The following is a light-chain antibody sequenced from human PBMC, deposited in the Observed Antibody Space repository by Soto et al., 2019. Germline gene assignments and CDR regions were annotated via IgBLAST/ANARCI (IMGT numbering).Light chain of an antibody. CDR1: QSVSSS. CDR2: DAS. V-gene: IGKV3-11*01. Sequence: EVVLTQSPATLSLSPGERATLSCRASQSVSSSLAWYQQKPGQAPRLLIYDASNRATGILARFSGSGSGTDFTLTISSLEPEDFAVYYCQQRTNWPLTFGGGTKVEI. CDR3: QQRTNWPLT. J-gene: IGKJ4*01.